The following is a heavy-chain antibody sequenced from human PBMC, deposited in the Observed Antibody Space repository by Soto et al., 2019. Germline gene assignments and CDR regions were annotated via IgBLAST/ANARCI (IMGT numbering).Heavy chain of an antibody. D-gene: IGHD6-13*01. CDR1: GFIFSSDG. V-gene: IGHV3-30*18. CDR3: VKDRSGSWTFDY. J-gene: IGHJ4*02. Sequence: QVQLMESGGGVVQPGRSLRLSCAASGFIFSSDGMHWVRQAPGKGLEWVAFISDDGTQKYYSESVKGRFTISRDDSRNTVDLQMNCLRTEDTAVFYCVKDRSGSWTFDYWGQGTLVIVSS. CDR2: ISDDGTQK.